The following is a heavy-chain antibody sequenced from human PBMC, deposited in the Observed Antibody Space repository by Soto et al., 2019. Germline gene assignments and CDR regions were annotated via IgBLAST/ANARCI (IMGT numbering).Heavy chain of an antibody. J-gene: IGHJ6*02. CDR2: IIPIFGTA. Sequence: SVKLSCKDSGGTISSNAISWVRQAPEQGLEWMGGIIPIFGTANYAQKFQGRVTITADESTSTAYMELSSLRSEDTAVYYCARDWGRRGYSAYYGMDVWGQGTTVTVSS. D-gene: IGHD5-18*01. CDR3: ARDWGRRGYSAYYGMDV. CDR1: GGTISSNA. V-gene: IGHV1-69*13.